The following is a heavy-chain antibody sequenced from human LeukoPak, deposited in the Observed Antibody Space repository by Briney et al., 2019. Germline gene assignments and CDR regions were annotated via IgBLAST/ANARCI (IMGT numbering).Heavy chain of an antibody. CDR2: INHRGST. Sequence: SETLSLTCAVYGGSFSGYYWSWIRQPPGKGLEWIGEINHRGSTNYNPSLKSRVTISVDTSKNQFSLKLSSVTAADTAVYYCARVSVTGTTGLSPYYFDYWGQGTLVTVSS. V-gene: IGHV4-34*01. D-gene: IGHD1-7*01. CDR1: GGSFSGYY. J-gene: IGHJ4*02. CDR3: ARVSVTGTTGLSPYYFDY.